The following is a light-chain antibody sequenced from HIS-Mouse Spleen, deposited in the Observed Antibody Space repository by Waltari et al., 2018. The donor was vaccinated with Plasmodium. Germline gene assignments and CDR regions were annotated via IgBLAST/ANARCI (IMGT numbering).Light chain of an antibody. J-gene: IGKJ3*01. CDR3: QQYNNWSFT. Sequence: EIVMTQSPATLSVSPGERAILSCRASQSVSSNLAWYQQKPGQAPRLLIYGASTRATGIPARCSGSGSGTEFTLTISSLQSEDFAVYYCQQYNNWSFTFGPGTKVDIK. CDR2: GAS. CDR1: QSVSSN. V-gene: IGKV3-15*01.